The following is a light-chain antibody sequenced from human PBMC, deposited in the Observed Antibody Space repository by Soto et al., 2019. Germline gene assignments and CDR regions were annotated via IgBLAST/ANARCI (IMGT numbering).Light chain of an antibody. CDR2: ATS. CDR3: QQYGSYAIT. V-gene: IGKV3-20*01. J-gene: IGKJ5*01. CDR1: QTITNND. Sequence: EIVLTQSPGTLSLSAGERATLSCRATQTITNNDLAWYQQKPGQAPRLLIYATSSRATDIPDRFSGSGSGTDFSLTINRLEPEDFAVYYCQQYGSYAITFGQGTRLEIK.